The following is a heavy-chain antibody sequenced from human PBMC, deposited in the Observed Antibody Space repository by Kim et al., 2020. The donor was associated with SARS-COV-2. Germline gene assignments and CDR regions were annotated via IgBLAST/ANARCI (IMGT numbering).Heavy chain of an antibody. CDR3: ARVMYFYDGSVYQDAFDV. CDR1: GGFISSGGHT. D-gene: IGHD3-22*01. Sequence: SETLSLTCAVSGGFISSGGHTWSWIRQPPGKGLEWIGYIHHRGSTHYNPSLRSRVTISVDTSKNEFFLKLSSVTAADTATYYCARVMYFYDGSVYQDAFDVWGQGTMVTVSS. V-gene: IGHV4-30-2*01. CDR2: IHHRGST. J-gene: IGHJ3*01.